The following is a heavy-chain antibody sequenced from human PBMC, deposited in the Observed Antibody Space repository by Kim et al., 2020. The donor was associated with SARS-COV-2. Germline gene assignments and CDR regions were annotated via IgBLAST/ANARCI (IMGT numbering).Heavy chain of an antibody. CDR3: ARAVWFRELLPRYYFDY. V-gene: IGHV1-8*01. Sequence: KCQGRVTITRNTSISTAYMELSSLRSEDTAVYYCARAVWFRELLPRYYFDYWGQGTLVTVSS. D-gene: IGHD3-10*01. J-gene: IGHJ4*02.